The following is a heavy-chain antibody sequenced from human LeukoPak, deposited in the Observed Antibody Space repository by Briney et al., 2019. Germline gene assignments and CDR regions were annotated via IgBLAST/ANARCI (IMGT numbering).Heavy chain of an antibody. CDR3: ARDLRTDYGSGSYYFDY. J-gene: IGHJ4*02. Sequence: GGSLRLSCAASGFTFSSYSMNWVRQAPGKGLEWVSSISSSSSYIYYADSVKGRFTISRDNAKNSLYLQMNSLRAEDTAVYHCARDLRTDYGSGSYYFDYWGQGTLVTVSS. CDR2: ISSSSSYI. V-gene: IGHV3-21*01. CDR1: GFTFSSYS. D-gene: IGHD3-10*01.